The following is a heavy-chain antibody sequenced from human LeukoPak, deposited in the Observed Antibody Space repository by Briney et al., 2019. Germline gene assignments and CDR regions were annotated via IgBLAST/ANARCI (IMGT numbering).Heavy chain of an antibody. CDR3: AKALDPIFGVVIPYEYYYYYYGMDV. CDR2: IYSGGST. V-gene: IGHV3-53*05. D-gene: IGHD3-3*01. J-gene: IGHJ6*02. Sequence: GGSLRLSCAASGFTVSSNYMSWVRQAPGKGLEWVSVIYSGGSTYYADSVKGRFTISRDNSKNTLYLQMNSLRAEDTAVYYCAKALDPIFGVVIPYEYYYYYYGMDVWGQGTTVTVSS. CDR1: GFTVSSNY.